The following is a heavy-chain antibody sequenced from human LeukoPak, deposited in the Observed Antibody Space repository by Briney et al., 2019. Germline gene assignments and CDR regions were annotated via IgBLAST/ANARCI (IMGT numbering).Heavy chain of an antibody. CDR1: GYTFTSYA. Sequence: AASVKVSCKASGYTFTSYAMHWVRQAPGQRLEWMGWINAGNGNTKYSQEFQGRVTITRDTSASTAYMELRTLRSDDTAVYYCARGSTARYYYDSSGYYHGAVDYWGQGTLVTISS. CDR3: ARGSTARYYYDSSGYYHGAVDY. J-gene: IGHJ4*02. V-gene: IGHV1-3*01. CDR2: INAGNGNT. D-gene: IGHD3-22*01.